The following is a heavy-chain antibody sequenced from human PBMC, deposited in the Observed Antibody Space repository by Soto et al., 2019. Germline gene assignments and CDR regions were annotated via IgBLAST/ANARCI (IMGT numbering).Heavy chain of an antibody. D-gene: IGHD4-17*01. CDR2: IYYSGST. V-gene: IGHV4-59*08. CDR3: ARHTPYGDPDY. J-gene: IGHJ4*02. Sequence: ASETLSLTCTVSGGSISSYYWSWIRQPPGKGLEWIGYIYYSGSTNYNPSLKSRVTISVDTSKNQFSLKLSSVTAADTAVYYCARHTPYGDPDYWGQGTLVTVSS. CDR1: GGSISSYY.